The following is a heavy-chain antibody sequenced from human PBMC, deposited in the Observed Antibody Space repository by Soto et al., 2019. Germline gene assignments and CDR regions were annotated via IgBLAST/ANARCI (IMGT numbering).Heavy chain of an antibody. D-gene: IGHD1-26*01. J-gene: IGHJ4*02. Sequence: VQLVESGGGLVQPGGSLRLSCAASGFIFSDHYMDWVRQAPGKGLEWVGRIKNKANSYTTEYAASVKGRFTISRDDSKNSLYLQMNSLKTEDTAVYYCTRISLVGATGGRHFDYWGQGTLLTVSS. V-gene: IGHV3-72*01. CDR3: TRISLVGATGGRHFDY. CDR1: GFIFSDHY. CDR2: IKNKANSYTT.